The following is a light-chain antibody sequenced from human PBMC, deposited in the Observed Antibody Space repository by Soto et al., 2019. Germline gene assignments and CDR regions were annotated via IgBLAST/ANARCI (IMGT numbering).Light chain of an antibody. V-gene: IGKV3-15*01. CDR2: GAS. CDR1: QSVSTK. J-gene: IGKJ2*01. Sequence: EIVMTQSPVTLSVSPGERGTISCRASQSVSTKLPWYQQTPGQAPRLLIYGASTRATGIPARFSGGGSGTEFSLTISSLQSEDFAVYYCLQYNNWPYTFGQGTRVEI. CDR3: LQYNNWPYT.